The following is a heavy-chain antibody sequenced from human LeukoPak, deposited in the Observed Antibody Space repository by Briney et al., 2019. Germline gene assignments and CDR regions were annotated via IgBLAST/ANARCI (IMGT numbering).Heavy chain of an antibody. J-gene: IGHJ4*02. D-gene: IGHD1-26*01. V-gene: IGHV1-8*01. Sequence: GTSVKVSCKASRYTFTSYDINWVRQATGQGLEWMGWMNPNSGNTGYAQKFQGRVTMTRNTSISTAYMELSSLRSEDTAVYYCARGPLALREYFDYWGQGTLVTVSS. CDR2: MNPNSGNT. CDR3: ARGPLALREYFDY. CDR1: RYTFTSYD.